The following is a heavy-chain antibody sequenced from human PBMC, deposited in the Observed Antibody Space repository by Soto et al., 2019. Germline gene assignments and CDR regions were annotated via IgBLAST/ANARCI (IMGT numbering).Heavy chain of an antibody. D-gene: IGHD2-15*01. CDR1: GYTFTSYA. Sequence: QVPLVQSGAEVKKPGASVKVSCKASGYTFTSYAMHWVRQAPGQRLEWMGWINAGNGNTKYSQKFQGRVTITRDTSASTAYMDLSSLRSEDTAVYYCARGPGGPDGPGDYWGQGTLVTVSS. V-gene: IGHV1-3*01. J-gene: IGHJ4*02. CDR3: ARGPGGPDGPGDY. CDR2: INAGNGNT.